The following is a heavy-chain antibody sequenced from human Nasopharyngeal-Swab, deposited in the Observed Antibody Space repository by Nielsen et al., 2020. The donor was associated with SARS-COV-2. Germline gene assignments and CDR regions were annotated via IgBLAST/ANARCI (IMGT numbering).Heavy chain of an antibody. CDR2: ISYDGSNK. D-gene: IGHD1-14*01. CDR1: GFTFSSYA. J-gene: IGHJ6*02. CDR3: ARDTGSQMDV. V-gene: IGHV3-30-3*01. Sequence: GESLKISCAASGFTFSSYAVHWVRQAPGKGLEWVAVISYDGSNKYYADSVKGRFTISRDNSKNTLYLQMNSLRAEDTAVYYCARDTGSQMDVWGQGTTVTVSS.